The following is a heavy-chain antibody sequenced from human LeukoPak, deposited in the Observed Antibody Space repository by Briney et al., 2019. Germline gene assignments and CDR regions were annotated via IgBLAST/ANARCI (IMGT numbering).Heavy chain of an antibody. D-gene: IGHD6-19*01. CDR3: ARVQSGWLDY. CDR1: GYSINSGYY. J-gene: IGHJ4*02. Sequence: PSETLSLTCTVSGYSINSGYYWGWIRQPPGKGLEWIGSIYHSGSTYYKPSLKSRVTISVDTSKNQFSLKLSSVTAADTAVYYCARVQSGWLDYWGQGTLVTVSS. V-gene: IGHV4-38-2*02. CDR2: IYHSGST.